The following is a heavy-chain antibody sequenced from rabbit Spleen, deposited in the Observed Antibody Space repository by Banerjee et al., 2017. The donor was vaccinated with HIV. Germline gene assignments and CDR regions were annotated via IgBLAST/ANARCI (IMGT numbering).Heavy chain of an antibody. CDR2: IYNGDGSA. CDR1: GFTLSGYY. Sequence: QSLEESGGDLVKPGASLTLTCTASGFTLSGYYMCWVRQAPGKGLEWIACIYNGDGSAYYANWAKGRFTISRTSSTTVTLRMTSLTAADTATYFCARGAWSLDCMNLWGPGTLVTVS. V-gene: IGHV1S40*01. J-gene: IGHJ4*01. CDR3: ARGAWSLDCMNL. D-gene: IGHD3-1*01.